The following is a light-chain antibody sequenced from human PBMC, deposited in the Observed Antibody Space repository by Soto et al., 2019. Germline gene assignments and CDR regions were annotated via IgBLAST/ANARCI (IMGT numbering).Light chain of an antibody. V-gene: IGKV1-33*01. CDR3: QQYDNPNLTVT. Sequence: DIQMTQSPSSLSASVGDRVTITCQASQDISNYLNWYQQKPGKAPKLLIYDASNLETGVPSRFSGSGSGTDFTFTISSLQPEHIATYYCQQYDNPNLTVTFGGGTKVEIK. J-gene: IGKJ4*01. CDR1: QDISNY. CDR2: DAS.